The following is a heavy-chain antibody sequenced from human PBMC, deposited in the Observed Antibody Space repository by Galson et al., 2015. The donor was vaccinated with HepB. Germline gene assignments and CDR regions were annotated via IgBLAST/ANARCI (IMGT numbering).Heavy chain of an antibody. CDR1: GYTFTSYG. V-gene: IGHV1-18*04. D-gene: IGHD1-26*01. Sequence: SVKVSCKASGYTFTSYGIRWVRQAPGQGLEWMGWINAYNGNTNYAQKLQGRVTMTTDTSTSTAYMELRSLRSEDTAVYYCARVRGATSFHAFDIWGQGTMVTVSS. J-gene: IGHJ3*02. CDR2: INAYNGNT. CDR3: ARVRGATSFHAFDI.